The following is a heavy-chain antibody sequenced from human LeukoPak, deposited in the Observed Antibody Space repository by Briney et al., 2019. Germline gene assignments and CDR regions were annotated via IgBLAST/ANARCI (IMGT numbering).Heavy chain of an antibody. CDR2: ISSSSSYI. CDR1: GFTFSSYS. CDR3: ASSLPPRAMDV. J-gene: IGHJ6*03. Sequence: GGSLRLSCAASGFTFSSYSMNWVRQAPRKGLKWVSSISSSSSYIYYADSVKGRFTISRDNAKNSLYLQMNSLRAEDTAVYYCASSLPPRAMDVWGKGTTVTVSS. V-gene: IGHV3-21*01.